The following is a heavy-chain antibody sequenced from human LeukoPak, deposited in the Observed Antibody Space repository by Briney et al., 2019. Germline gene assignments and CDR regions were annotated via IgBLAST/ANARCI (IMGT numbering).Heavy chain of an antibody. J-gene: IGHJ4*02. V-gene: IGHV4-59*01. D-gene: IGHD6-19*01. CDR2: IYYSGST. CDR3: ARGGGVAGTPYNPYDY. Sequence: PSETLSLTCTVSGGSISSYYWSWIRQPPGKGLEWIGYIYYSGSTNYNPSLKSRVTISVDTSKNQFSLKLSSVTAADTAVYCCARGGGVAGTPYNPYDYWGQGTLVTVSS. CDR1: GGSISSYY.